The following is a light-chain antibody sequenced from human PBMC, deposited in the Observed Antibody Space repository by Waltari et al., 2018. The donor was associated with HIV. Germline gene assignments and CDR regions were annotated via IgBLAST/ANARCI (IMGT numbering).Light chain of an antibody. J-gene: IGLJ3*02. CDR1: ALPKKY. CDR2: EDS. Sequence: SYELTQPPSVSVSPGQTARITCYGDALPKKYAYWYQQKSGHAPVLVIYEDSKRPSGIPERFSGSSSGTMDTLTISGAQVEDEADYYCYSTDSSGNHRVFGGGTKLTVL. CDR3: YSTDSSGNHRV. V-gene: IGLV3-10*01.